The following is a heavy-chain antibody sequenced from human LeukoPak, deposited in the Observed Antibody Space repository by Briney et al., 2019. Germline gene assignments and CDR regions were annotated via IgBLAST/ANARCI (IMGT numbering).Heavy chain of an antibody. Sequence: SETLSLTCTVSGGSMSGYFLSWIRQPPGKGLEWIGYIYSSGSTNYNPSLNSRVSISLDTSKNQLSLKLGSVTAADTAVYYCARGAGRWAIWGQGTMVTVSS. CDR1: GGSMSGYF. J-gene: IGHJ3*02. V-gene: IGHV4-59*01. D-gene: IGHD4-23*01. CDR2: IYSSGST. CDR3: ARGAGRWAI.